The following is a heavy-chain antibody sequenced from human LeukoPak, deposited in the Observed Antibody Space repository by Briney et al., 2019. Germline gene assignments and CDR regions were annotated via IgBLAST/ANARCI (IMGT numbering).Heavy chain of an antibody. J-gene: IGHJ5*02. CDR2: ISAYNGNT. CDR1: GYTFTSYG. V-gene: IGHV1-18*04. Sequence: ASVRVSCKASGYTFTSYGISWVRQPPGQGLEWMGWISAYNGNTNYAQKLQGRVTMTTDTSTSTAYMELRSLRSDDTAVYYCARVLYDIHPEFDPWGQGTLVTVSS. D-gene: IGHD3-9*01. CDR3: ARVLYDIHPEFDP.